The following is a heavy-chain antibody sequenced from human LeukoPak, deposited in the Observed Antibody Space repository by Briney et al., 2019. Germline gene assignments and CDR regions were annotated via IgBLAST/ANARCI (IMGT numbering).Heavy chain of an antibody. J-gene: IGHJ4*02. CDR1: GGSISSGTYY. V-gene: IGHV4-61*02. D-gene: IGHD3-22*01. Sequence: SETLSLTCTVSGGSISSGTYYWTWIRQPAGKGLEWIGRIYTTGSTNYNPSLKSGVTMSTDTSKNQFSLKLSSVTAADTAVYYCARVTPGGYYNCWGQGTLVTVSS. CDR2: IYTTGST. CDR3: ARVTPGGYYNC.